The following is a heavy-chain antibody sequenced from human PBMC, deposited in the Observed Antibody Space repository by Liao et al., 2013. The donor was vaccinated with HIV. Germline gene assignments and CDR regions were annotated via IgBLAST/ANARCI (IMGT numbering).Heavy chain of an antibody. CDR1: TGSITTYY. CDR2: IYTSGNT. J-gene: IGHJ5*02. Sequence: QVHLHESGPGLVKPSETLSLTCTVSTGSITTYYWSWIRQPAGKGLEWIGRIYTSGNTNYNPSLKSRVTISVDTSKNQFALKLSSVTAADTAVYYCARVVGESWFDPWGQGTLVTVSS. D-gene: IGHD3-10*01. CDR3: ARVVGESWFDP. V-gene: IGHV4-4*07.